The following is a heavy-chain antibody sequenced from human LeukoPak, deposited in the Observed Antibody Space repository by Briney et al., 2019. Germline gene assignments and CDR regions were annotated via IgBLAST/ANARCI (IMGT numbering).Heavy chain of an antibody. CDR3: AQEWEPNPS. CDR2: FSRGGSTT. J-gene: IGHJ4*02. D-gene: IGHD1-26*01. Sequence: GGSLRLSCAASGFIFSNYAMSWVRQAPGRGLEWVSTFSRGGSTTYYADSVKGRFTISGDNSKSTLYLQMNSLRAEDTAVYYCAQEWEPNPSWGQGTLVTVSS. V-gene: IGHV3-23*01. CDR1: GFIFSNYA.